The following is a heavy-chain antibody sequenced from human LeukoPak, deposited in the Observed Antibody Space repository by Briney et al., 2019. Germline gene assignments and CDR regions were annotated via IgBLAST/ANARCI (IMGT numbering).Heavy chain of an antibody. CDR3: ARDQEGFDY. V-gene: IGHV1-46*01. J-gene: IGHJ4*02. Sequence: AASVKVSCKVSGYSFTINYIHWVRQAPGQGLEWMGMIYPRDGSTSYAQRFQDRVTVTRDTSTSTVHMELSGLRSEDTAVYYCARDQEGFDYWGQGTLVTVSS. CDR1: GYSFTINY. CDR2: IYPRDGST.